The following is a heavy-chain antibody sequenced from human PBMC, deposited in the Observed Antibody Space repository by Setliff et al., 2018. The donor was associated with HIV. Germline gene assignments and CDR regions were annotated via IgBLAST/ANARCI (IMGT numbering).Heavy chain of an antibody. J-gene: IGHJ3*01. D-gene: IGHD4-17*01. CDR2: ISYNGGTT. CDR3: ARVQMAYAAFDV. Sequence: GGSLRLSCAASGFTFSDYYMSWIRQAPGKGLEWVSSISYNGGTTYYADSVKGRFTISRDNFKNTLYLQMDSLRAEDTALYYCARVQMAYAAFDVWGQGTMVTVSS. CDR1: GFTFSDYY. V-gene: IGHV3-23*01.